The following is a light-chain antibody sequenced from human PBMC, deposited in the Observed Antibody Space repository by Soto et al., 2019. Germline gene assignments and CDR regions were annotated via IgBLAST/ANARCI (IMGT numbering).Light chain of an antibody. J-gene: IGKJ5*01. CDR3: QQRSNWPPIT. Sequence: EIVLTQSPATLSLSPGERATLSCRASQSVSSYLAWYQQKPGQATRLLIYDASNRANGIPARFSGSGSGTDFTLTISSLEPEDFAVYYCQQRSNWPPITFGQGTRLEIK. CDR2: DAS. V-gene: IGKV3-11*01. CDR1: QSVSSY.